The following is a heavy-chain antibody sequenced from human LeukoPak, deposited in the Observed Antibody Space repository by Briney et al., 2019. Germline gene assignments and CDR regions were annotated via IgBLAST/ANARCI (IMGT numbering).Heavy chain of an antibody. CDR1: GYTFTGYY. V-gene: IGHV1-2*02. Sequence: VASVKVSCKASGYTFTGYYMHWVRQAPGQGLEWMGWINPNSGGTNYAQKFQGRVTMTRDTSISTAYMELSRLRSDDTAVYYCASGGGPYYGSGSKFDYWGQGILVTVSS. CDR3: ASGGGPYYGSGSKFDY. CDR2: INPNSGGT. J-gene: IGHJ4*02. D-gene: IGHD3-10*01.